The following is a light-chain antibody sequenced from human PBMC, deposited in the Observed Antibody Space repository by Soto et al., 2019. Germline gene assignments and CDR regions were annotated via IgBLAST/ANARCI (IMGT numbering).Light chain of an antibody. J-gene: IGLJ1*01. CDR2: DVS. V-gene: IGLV2-14*01. CDR1: SSDVGGYNY. CDR3: SSYTSSSFSV. Sequence: QSARTQPASVSGSPGQSITISCTGTSSDVGGYNYVSWYQQHPGKAPKLMIYDVSNRPSGVSNRFSGSKSGNTASLTISGLQAEDEADYYCSSYTSSSFSVLGTGTKVTVL.